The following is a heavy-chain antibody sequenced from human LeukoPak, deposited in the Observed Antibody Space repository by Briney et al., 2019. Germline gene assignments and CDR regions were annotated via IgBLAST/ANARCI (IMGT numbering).Heavy chain of an antibody. D-gene: IGHD3-10*01. V-gene: IGHV5-51*01. CDR3: ATTDRTLLSLDY. J-gene: IGHJ4*02. CDR2: IYPGDSDT. CDR1: GYSFTSYW. Sequence: GESLKISCKGSGYSFTSYWIDWVRQMPGKGVEWMGIIYPGDSDTRYSPSFQGPVTISADTSISTAYLPWSSLKASDTAMYYCATTDRTLLSLDYWGQGTLVTVSS.